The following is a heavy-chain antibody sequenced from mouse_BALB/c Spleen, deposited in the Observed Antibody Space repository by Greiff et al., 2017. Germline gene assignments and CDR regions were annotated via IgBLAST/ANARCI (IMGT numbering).Heavy chain of an antibody. CDR2: ISYSGST. CDR1: GYSITSDYA. J-gene: IGHJ4*01. CDR3: ARLLWYGGFYAMDY. D-gene: IGHD2-1*01. Sequence: DVKLQESGPGLVKPSQSLSLTCTVTGYSITSDYAWNWIRQFPGNKLEWMGYISYSGSTSYNPSLKSRISITRDTSKNQFFLQLNSVTTEDTATYYCARLLWYGGFYAMDYWGQGTSVTVSS. V-gene: IGHV3-2*02.